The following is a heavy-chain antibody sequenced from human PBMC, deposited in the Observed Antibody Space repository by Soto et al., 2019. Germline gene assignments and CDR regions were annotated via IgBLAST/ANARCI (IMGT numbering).Heavy chain of an antibody. V-gene: IGHV3-74*01. CDR3: PRASNFGDYGY. CDR2: INSDGSST. Sequence: EVQPVESGGGLVQPGGSLRLSCAASGFTFSSYWMHWVRQAPGKGLVWVSRINSDGSSTSYADSVKGRFTISRDNAKNTLYLQMNSLRAEDTAVYYCPRASNFGDYGYWGQGTLVTVSS. D-gene: IGHD4-17*01. CDR1: GFTFSSYW. J-gene: IGHJ4*02.